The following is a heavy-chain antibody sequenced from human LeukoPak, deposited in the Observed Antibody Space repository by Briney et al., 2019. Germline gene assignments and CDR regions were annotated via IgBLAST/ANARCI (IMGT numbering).Heavy chain of an antibody. CDR2: ISGSGGST. D-gene: IGHD6-19*01. CDR3: ARSSGWYHRGPDYYYYYMDV. V-gene: IGHV3-23*01. CDR1: GFTFSSYG. J-gene: IGHJ6*03. Sequence: GGSLRLSCAASGFTFSSYGMSWVRQAPGKGLEWVSGISGSGGSTYYADSVKGRFTISRDNSKNTLYLRMNSLRAEDTAVYYCARSSGWYHRGPDYYYYYMDVWGKGTTVTVS.